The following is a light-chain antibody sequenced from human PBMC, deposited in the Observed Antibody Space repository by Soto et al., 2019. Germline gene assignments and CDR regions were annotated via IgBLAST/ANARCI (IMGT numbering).Light chain of an antibody. J-gene: IGKJ5*01. CDR1: QSVSSN. Sequence: EIVMPQSPATLSVSPGERATLSSRASQSVSSNLAWYQQKPGQAPRLLIYGASTRATGIPARLSGSGSGTEFTRTISSLQSEDFAVFYCQQYDNLPITFGQGTRLEIK. CDR2: GAS. CDR3: QQYDNLPIT. V-gene: IGKV3-15*01.